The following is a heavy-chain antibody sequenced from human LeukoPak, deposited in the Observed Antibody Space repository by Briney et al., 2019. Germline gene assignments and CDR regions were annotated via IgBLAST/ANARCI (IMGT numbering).Heavy chain of an antibody. CDR1: GYTFTSYD. D-gene: IGHD3-3*01. CDR2: MNPNSGNT. J-gene: IGHJ5*02. CDR3: ARGHKTTISGVVIIRGVWFDP. V-gene: IGHV1-8*01. Sequence: ASVKVSCKASGYTFTSYDINWVRQATGQGLEWMGWMNPNSGNTGYAQKFQGRVTMTRNTSISTAYMELSSLRSEDTAVYYCARGHKTTISGVVIIRGVWFDPWGQGTLVTVSS.